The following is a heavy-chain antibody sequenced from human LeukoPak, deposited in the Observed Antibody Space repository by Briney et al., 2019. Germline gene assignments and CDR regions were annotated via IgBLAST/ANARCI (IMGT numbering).Heavy chain of an antibody. CDR3: AGISYSGTWPVGY. CDR1: GFTFSSYA. J-gene: IGHJ4*02. Sequence: GGSLRLSCAASGFTFSSYAMSWVRQAPGKGLEWVSGISGSGGHTYYADSVKGRFTISRDHSKNTLYLQMNSLRAEDTAVYYCAGISYSGTWPVGYWGQGALVTVTA. D-gene: IGHD6-25*01. V-gene: IGHV3-23*01. CDR2: ISGSGGHT.